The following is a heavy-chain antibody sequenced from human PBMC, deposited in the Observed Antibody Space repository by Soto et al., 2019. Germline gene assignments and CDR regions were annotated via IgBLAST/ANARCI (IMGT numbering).Heavy chain of an antibody. CDR1: GFNFGNYA. CDR3: TRYYYASSGYYVY. D-gene: IGHD3-22*01. J-gene: IGHJ4*02. Sequence: GGSLRLSSTGYGFNFGNYAMSWVRQAPGKGPEWVGFIRSETYGGTPDYAASLRGRFTISRDDSKSIAYLESNSLQTDDTAVYYRTRYYYASSGYYVYWGQGT. CDR2: IRSETYGGTP. V-gene: IGHV3-49*04.